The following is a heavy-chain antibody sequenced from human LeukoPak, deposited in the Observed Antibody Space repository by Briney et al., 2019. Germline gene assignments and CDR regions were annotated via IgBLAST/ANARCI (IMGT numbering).Heavy chain of an antibody. V-gene: IGHV4-4*07. CDR2: IYASGST. J-gene: IGHJ3*02. CDR3: ARVKTGYCSGGSCSAVAFDI. Sequence: SETLSLTCTVSGGSVSSYYWSWIRQPAGKGLEWIGHIYASGSTNYDPSLKSRVTMSVDTSKNQFSLKLSSVTAADTAVYYCARVKTGYCSGGSCSAVAFDIWGQGTMVTVSS. D-gene: IGHD2-15*01. CDR1: GGSVSSYY.